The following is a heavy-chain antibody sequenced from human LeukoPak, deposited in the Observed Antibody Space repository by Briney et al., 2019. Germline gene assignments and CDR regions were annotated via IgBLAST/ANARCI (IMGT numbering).Heavy chain of an antibody. V-gene: IGHV4-39*07. D-gene: IGHD1-1*01. J-gene: IGHJ4*02. CDR2: IYYSGNT. CDR3: ARAYAGYASRLDY. Sequence: ETSETLSLTCSVSGGSISSSSYYWGWIRQPPGKGLEWIGSIYYSGNTYNNPSLKSRVTVSVDTSKNQFSLKLSSVIEADTAVYYCARAYAGYASRLDYWGQGILVTVSS. CDR1: GGSISSSSYY.